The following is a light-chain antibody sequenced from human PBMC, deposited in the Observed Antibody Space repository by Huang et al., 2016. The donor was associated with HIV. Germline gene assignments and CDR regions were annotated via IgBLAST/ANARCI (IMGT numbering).Light chain of an antibody. CDR3: QQRSNWPPLT. J-gene: IGKJ4*01. Sequence: EIVLTQSPATLSLSPGERATLSCRASQSVSSYLAWYQQKPGQAPRLLIYDASSRATCIPPRFSGSGSGTDFTLTISSLEPEDFAVYYCQQRSNWPPLTFGGGTKVEIK. CDR2: DAS. V-gene: IGKV3-11*01. CDR1: QSVSSY.